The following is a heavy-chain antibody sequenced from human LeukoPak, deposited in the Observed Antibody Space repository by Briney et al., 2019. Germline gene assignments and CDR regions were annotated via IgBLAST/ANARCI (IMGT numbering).Heavy chain of an antibody. CDR2: IYYSGTT. Sequence: SETLSLTCTVSGGSISPLYWSWIRQPPGKGLEFIGYIYYSGTTNYNPSLKSRVTLSVDTSKNQFSLKLSSVTAADTAVYYCARGGVAAKYYFGYWSQGTLVTVSS. J-gene: IGHJ4*02. CDR1: GGSISPLY. CDR3: ARGGVAAKYYFGY. V-gene: IGHV4-59*11. D-gene: IGHD3-10*01.